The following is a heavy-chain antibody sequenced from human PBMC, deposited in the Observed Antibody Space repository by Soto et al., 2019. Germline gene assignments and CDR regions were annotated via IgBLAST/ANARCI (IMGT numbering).Heavy chain of an antibody. Sequence: EVQLVESGGGMVQPGRSLRLSCVASGFTFDDHAMHWVRRGPGRGLEWVAGISWNSETTGYEDSVRGRFTISRDNPTNALYLQMNSLRVEDKAFYYSAHDWGCVWSVAKVISYAYYGMDVRGPGTTVIGS. J-gene: IGHJ6*02. D-gene: IGHD3-3*01. CDR3: AHDWGCVWSVAKVISYAYYGMDV. V-gene: IGHV3-9*01. CDR1: GFTFDDHA. CDR2: ISWNSETT.